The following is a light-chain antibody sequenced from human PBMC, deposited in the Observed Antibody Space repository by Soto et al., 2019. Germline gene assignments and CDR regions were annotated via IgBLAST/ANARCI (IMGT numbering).Light chain of an antibody. CDR3: SSFTSTSTYV. Sequence: QSVLTQPASVPGSPGQSITISCTGTNSDVGGYNYVSWYQQHPGKVPKLMIYEVSNRPSGVSNRFSGSKSGNTASLTISGLQAEDEADYYCSSFTSTSTYVFGTGTKITAL. CDR1: NSDVGGYNY. J-gene: IGLJ1*01. V-gene: IGLV2-14*01. CDR2: EVS.